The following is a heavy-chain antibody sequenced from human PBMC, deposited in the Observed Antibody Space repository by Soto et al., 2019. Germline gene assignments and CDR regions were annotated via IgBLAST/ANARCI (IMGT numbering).Heavy chain of an antibody. CDR2: IYPSGTT. J-gene: IGHJ5*01. CDR1: GDSITSICH. CDR3: DRKPCDITVNQIDS. V-gene: IGHV4-38-2*01. D-gene: IGHD3-22*01. Sequence: SETLPLTCAVSGDSITSICHWAWIRPPPERGLEWVASIYPSGTTHYNPSPKSRVTISVDPSDNQFSLKLRSVTAADTAVYFCDRKPCDITVNQIDSWGQGIPVTVSS.